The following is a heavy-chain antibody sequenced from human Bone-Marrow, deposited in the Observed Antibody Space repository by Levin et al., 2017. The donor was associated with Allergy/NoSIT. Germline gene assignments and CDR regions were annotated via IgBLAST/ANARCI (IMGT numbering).Heavy chain of an antibody. CDR2: IYPGDSDT. V-gene: IGHV5-51*01. CDR3: ARPSYGYNYDYYYGMDV. D-gene: IGHD5-24*01. J-gene: IGHJ6*02. CDR1: EYSFSSYW. Sequence: GESLKISCKGSEYSFSSYWIAWVRQMPGKGLEWMGIIYPGDSDTRYSPSFQGQVTISADKSISTAYLQWSSLKASDTAMYYCARPSYGYNYDYYYGMDVWGQGTTVIVSS.